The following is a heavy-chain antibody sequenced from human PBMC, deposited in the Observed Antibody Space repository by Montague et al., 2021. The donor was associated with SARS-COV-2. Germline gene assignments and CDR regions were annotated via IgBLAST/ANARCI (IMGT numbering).Heavy chain of an antibody. CDR3: ARGGRGSRYHLLSGTWFDP. CDR2: INHSGTT. D-gene: IGHD2-2*01. Sequence: SETLSLTCAVYGGSFSGYYWSWTRQSPGKGLEWIGEINHSGTTNXNPSLKSRVIISADTSKNQFSLKTSSVTAADTAVYYCARGGRGSRYHLLSGTWFDPWGQGTLVTVSS. J-gene: IGHJ5*02. CDR1: GGSFSGYY. V-gene: IGHV4-34*01.